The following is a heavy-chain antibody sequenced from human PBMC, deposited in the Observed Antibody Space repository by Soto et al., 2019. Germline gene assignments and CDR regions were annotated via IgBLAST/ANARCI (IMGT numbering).Heavy chain of an antibody. CDR1: GYTFTSYY. CDR3: AREHSSGWYCY. CDR2: INPSGGST. J-gene: IGHJ4*02. Sequence: QVQLVQSGAEVKKPGASVKVSCKASGYTFTSYYMHWVRRAPGQGLEWMGIINPSGGSTSYAQKFQGRVTMTRDTSTSTVYMELSSLRSEDTAVYYCAREHSSGWYCYWGQGTLVTVSS. V-gene: IGHV1-46*01. D-gene: IGHD6-19*01.